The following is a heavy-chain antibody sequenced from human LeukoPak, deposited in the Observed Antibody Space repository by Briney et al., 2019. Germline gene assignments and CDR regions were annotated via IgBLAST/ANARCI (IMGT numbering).Heavy chain of an antibody. CDR1: GFTFNSYG. CDR3: ARDLLDVAGTDY. CDR2: ISRSSSYI. J-gene: IGHJ4*02. V-gene: IGHV3-21*01. Sequence: PGGSLRLSCAASGFTFNSYGMHWVRQAPGKGLEWVSSISRSSSYIYYADSVKGRFTISRDNAKNSLYLQMNSLRAEDTAVYYCARDLLDVAGTDYWGQGTLVTVSS. D-gene: IGHD6-19*01.